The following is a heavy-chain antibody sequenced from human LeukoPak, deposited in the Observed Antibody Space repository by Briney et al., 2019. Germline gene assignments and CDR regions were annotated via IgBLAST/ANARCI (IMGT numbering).Heavy chain of an antibody. Sequence: SETLSLTCTVSGGSISSYYWSWIQQSPGKGLEWIGYIYYSGSTNYNPSLKSRVTISVDTSKNQCSLILNSVTAADTAVYYCARVDYYDSSVFDYWGQGTLVTVSS. V-gene: IGHV4-59*01. D-gene: IGHD3-22*01. J-gene: IGHJ4*02. CDR3: ARVDYYDSSVFDY. CDR1: GGSISSYY. CDR2: IYYSGST.